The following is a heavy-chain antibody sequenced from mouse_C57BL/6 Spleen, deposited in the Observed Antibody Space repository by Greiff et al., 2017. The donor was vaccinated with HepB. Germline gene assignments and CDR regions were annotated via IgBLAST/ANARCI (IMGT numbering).Heavy chain of an antibody. CDR2: ISSGSSTI. J-gene: IGHJ3*01. Sequence: EVKLVESGGGLVKPGGSLKLSCAASGFTFSDYGMHWVRQAPEKGLEWVAYISSGSSTIYYADTVKGRFTISRDNAKNTLFLQMTSLRSEDTAMYYCAREGNLIYDGYYERVCFAYWGQGTLVTVSA. CDR1: GFTFSDYG. V-gene: IGHV5-17*01. CDR3: AREGNLIYDGYYERVCFAY. D-gene: IGHD2-3*01.